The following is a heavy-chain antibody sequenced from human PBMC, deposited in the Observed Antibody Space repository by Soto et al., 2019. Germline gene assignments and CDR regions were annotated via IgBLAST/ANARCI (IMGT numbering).Heavy chain of an antibody. Sequence: VASVKVSCKASGDTCTTYDINWVRQATGHGLEWMGWINPNSGNIGYAQRFQGRVTMTRDTAIRTAYMEVSSLRSDDTAVYYCARGRASGSYYLLDYWGQGTLVTVSS. CDR2: INPNSGNI. D-gene: IGHD3-10*01. CDR3: ARGRASGSYYLLDY. CDR1: GDTCTTYD. V-gene: IGHV1-8*01. J-gene: IGHJ4*02.